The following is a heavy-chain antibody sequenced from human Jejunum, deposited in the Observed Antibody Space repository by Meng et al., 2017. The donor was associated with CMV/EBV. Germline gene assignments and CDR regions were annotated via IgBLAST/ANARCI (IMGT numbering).Heavy chain of an antibody. V-gene: IGHV3-23*01. Sequence: SGFPFGTYAMSWVRQAPGKGLEWVSGNSGSGGRTNYADSVKGRFTISRDNSKNTLYLQMNSLRAEDTAVYFCAQDRRDSSFWFDPRGQGTLVTVSS. CDR1: GFPFGTYA. CDR2: NSGSGGRT. CDR3: AQDRRDSSFWFDP. J-gene: IGHJ5*02. D-gene: IGHD6-6*01.